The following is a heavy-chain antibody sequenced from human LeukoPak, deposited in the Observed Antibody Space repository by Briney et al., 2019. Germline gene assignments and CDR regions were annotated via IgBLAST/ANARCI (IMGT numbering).Heavy chain of an antibody. CDR2: IYHSGST. D-gene: IGHD3-10*01. CDR3: ARSGPYYYHYVDV. Sequence: SETLSLTCTVSGSSITRGDYWGWIRQSPGKGLEWIGAIYHSGSTYYNPSLKSRVAISVDTSKNQFSLRLSSVSAADTAVYYCARSGPYYYHYVDVWGKGATVTVS. CDR1: GSSITRGDY. V-gene: IGHV4-38-2*02. J-gene: IGHJ6*03.